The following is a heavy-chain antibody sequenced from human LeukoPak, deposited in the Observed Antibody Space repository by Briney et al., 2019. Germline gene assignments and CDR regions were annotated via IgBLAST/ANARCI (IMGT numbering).Heavy chain of an antibody. CDR1: GFIFNNYA. V-gene: IGHV3-9*01. CDR2: ISWNSGSI. D-gene: IGHD6-19*01. J-gene: IGHJ4*02. Sequence: GGSLRLSCAGSGFIFNNYAMHWVRQGPGKGLEWVSGISWNSGSIDYADSVKGRFTISRDNAKNSLYLQMNSLRVEDTAFYYCAKDNRRHYTSGPNPDSLHWGQGALVTVSS. CDR3: AKDNRRHYTSGPNPDSLH.